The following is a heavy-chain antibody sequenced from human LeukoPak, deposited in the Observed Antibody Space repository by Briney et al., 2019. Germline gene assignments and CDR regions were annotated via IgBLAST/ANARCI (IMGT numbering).Heavy chain of an antibody. CDR2: IHSGDST. Sequence: GGSLRLSCAASGFILSSTYMSWVRQAPGKGLEWVSLIHSGDSTYYADSVKGRFTISRDNSRNTVYLQMNSLRAEDTAVYYCAKNRVGASGLAEYFEHWGQGTLVAVSS. CDR3: AKNRVGASGLAEYFEH. J-gene: IGHJ1*01. CDR1: GFILSSTY. D-gene: IGHD1-26*01. V-gene: IGHV3-53*01.